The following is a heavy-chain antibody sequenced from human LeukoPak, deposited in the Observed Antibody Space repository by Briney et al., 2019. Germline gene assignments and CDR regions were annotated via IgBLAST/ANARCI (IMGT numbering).Heavy chain of an antibody. V-gene: IGHV1-2*02. D-gene: IGHD3-22*01. Sequence: GASVKVSCKASGYTFTGYYMHWVRQAPGQGLEWMGWINPNSGGTNYAQKFQGRVTMTRDTSISTAYMELSRLRSDDTAVYYCARDWYYYDSSGDPGWFDPWGQGTLVTASS. CDR3: ARDWYYYDSSGDPGWFDP. J-gene: IGHJ5*02. CDR1: GYTFTGYY. CDR2: INPNSGGT.